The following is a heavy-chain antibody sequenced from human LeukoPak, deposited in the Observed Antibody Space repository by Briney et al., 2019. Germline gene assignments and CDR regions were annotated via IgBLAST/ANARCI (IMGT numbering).Heavy chain of an antibody. V-gene: IGHV3-23*01. D-gene: IGHD2/OR15-2a*01. Sequence: GGSLRLSCAASGFTFSSYAMSWVRQAPGKGLEWVSAFSGSGGSTYYADSVKGRFTISRDNSRNTLYLQMNSLRAEDTAVYYCARSGLSRFGFWGQGTLVTVSS. J-gene: IGHJ4*02. CDR1: GFTFSSYA. CDR3: ARSGLSRFGF. CDR2: FSGSGGST.